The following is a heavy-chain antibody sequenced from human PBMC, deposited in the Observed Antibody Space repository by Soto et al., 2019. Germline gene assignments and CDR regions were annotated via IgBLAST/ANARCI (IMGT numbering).Heavy chain of an antibody. CDR1: GGSISSCSYY. CDR2: IYYSGST. Sequence: PSETLSLTSTVPGGSISSCSYYWDWIRQPPGKGLEWIGSIYYSGSTYYNPSLKSRVTISVDTSKNQFSLKLSSVTAADTAVYYCARHHYDFWSGSENWFDPWGQGTLVTVSS. V-gene: IGHV4-39*01. D-gene: IGHD3-3*01. CDR3: ARHHYDFWSGSENWFDP. J-gene: IGHJ5*02.